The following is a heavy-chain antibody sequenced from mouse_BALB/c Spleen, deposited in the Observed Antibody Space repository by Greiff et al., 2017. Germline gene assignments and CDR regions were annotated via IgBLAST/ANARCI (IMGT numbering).Heavy chain of an antibody. Sequence: QVQLQQSGAELVRPGVSVKISCKASGYAFSSYWMNWVKQRPGQGLEWIGQIYPGDGDTNYNGKFKGKATLTADKSSSTAYMQLSSLTSEDSAVFFCARDGYYTFAWYAYWGQGTLVTVSA. CDR3: ARDGYYTFAWYAY. J-gene: IGHJ3*01. CDR2: IYPGDGDT. CDR1: GYAFSSYW. D-gene: IGHD2-3*01. V-gene: IGHV1-80*01.